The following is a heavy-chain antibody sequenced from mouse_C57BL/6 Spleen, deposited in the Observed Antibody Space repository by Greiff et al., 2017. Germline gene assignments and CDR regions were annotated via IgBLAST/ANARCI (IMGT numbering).Heavy chain of an antibody. D-gene: IGHD1-1*01. J-gene: IGHJ1*03. Sequence: VKLMESGPGLVQPSQSLSITCTVSGFSLTSYGVHWVRQSPGKGLEWLGVIWSGGSTDYNAAFISRLSISKDNSKSQVFFKMNSLQADDTAIYYCARVPGSSYWYFDVWGTGTTVTVSS. V-gene: IGHV2-2*01. CDR1: GFSLTSYG. CDR2: IWSGGST. CDR3: ARVPGSSYWYFDV.